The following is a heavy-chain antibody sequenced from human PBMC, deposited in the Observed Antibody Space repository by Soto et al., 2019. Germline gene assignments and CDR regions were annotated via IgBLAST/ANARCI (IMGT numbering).Heavy chain of an antibody. CDR1: GYTFISYG. Sequence: QVQLVQSGAEVKKPGASVKVSCKASGYTFISYGISWVRLAPGQGLQWMGWISAYDGNTNYAQNLHGRVTMTTDTSTNTAYMELRSLRSDDTAVYYCARVGYFHSFDIWGQGTRVTVSS. CDR3: ARVGYFHSFDI. D-gene: IGHD2-21*01. V-gene: IGHV1-18*01. J-gene: IGHJ3*02. CDR2: ISAYDGNT.